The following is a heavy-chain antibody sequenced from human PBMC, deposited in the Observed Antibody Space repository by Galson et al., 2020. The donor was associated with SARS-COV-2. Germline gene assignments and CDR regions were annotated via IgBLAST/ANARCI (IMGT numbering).Heavy chain of an antibody. V-gene: IGHV3-74*01. Sequence: GGSLRLSCAVSGFTFSSYWMHWVRHAPGKGLVCVARIRSDANSRDYADSVKGRFTISTDNAKNTLYLQMDSLRVEDTAVYYCARWGADIGWGQGTMVTVSS. CDR2: IRSDANSR. CDR1: GFTFSSYW. D-gene: IGHD3-16*01. J-gene: IGHJ3*01. CDR3: ARWGADIG.